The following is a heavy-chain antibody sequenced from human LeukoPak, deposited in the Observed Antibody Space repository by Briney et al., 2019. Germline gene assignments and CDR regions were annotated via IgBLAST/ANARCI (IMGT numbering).Heavy chain of an antibody. V-gene: IGHV4-59*01. J-gene: IGHJ3*02. Sequence: PSETLSLTCSVSGGXISSYYCSWIRQPPGKGLEWIGYIYYSGSTNYNPSLKSRVTISVDTSKNQFSLKLSSVTAADTAVYYCARGLYYYDSSHAFDIWGQGTMVTVSS. CDR3: ARGLYYYDSSHAFDI. D-gene: IGHD3-22*01. CDR1: GGXISSYY. CDR2: IYYSGST.